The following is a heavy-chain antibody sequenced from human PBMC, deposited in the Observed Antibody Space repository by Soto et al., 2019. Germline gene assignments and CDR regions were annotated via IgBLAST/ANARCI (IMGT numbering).Heavy chain of an antibody. CDR2: INPSGGST. CDR3: AHSSGPDAFDI. V-gene: IGHV1-46*01. Sequence: ASVKVSCKASGYTFTSYYMHWVRQAPGQGLEWMGIINPSGGSTSYAQKIHGRVNMTRDRSTSTVYMELSSLRSEDTAVYYCAHSSGPDAFDIWGQGTMVTVSS. CDR1: GYTFTSYY. J-gene: IGHJ3*02. D-gene: IGHD3-10*01.